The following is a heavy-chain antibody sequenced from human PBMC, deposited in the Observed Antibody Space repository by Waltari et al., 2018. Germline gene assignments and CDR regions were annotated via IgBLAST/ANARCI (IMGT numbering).Heavy chain of an antibody. V-gene: IGHV4-59*01. Sequence: QVQLQESGPGLVKPSETLSLTCTVSGGSISSYYWSWIRQPPGKGLEWIGYIYYSGSTNYNPSLKSRVTISVDTSKNQFSLKLSSVTAADTAVYYCARAPGALLWFGELSYWGQGTLVTVSS. J-gene: IGHJ4*02. D-gene: IGHD3-10*01. CDR3: ARAPGALLWFGELSY. CDR2: IYYSGST. CDR1: GGSISSYY.